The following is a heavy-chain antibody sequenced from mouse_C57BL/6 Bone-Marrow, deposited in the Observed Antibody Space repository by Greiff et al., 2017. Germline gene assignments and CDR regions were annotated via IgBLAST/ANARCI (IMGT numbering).Heavy chain of an antibody. J-gene: IGHJ4*01. V-gene: IGHV5-4*01. Sequence: EVQLVESGGGLVKPGGSLKLSCAASGFTFSSYAMSWVRQTPEKRLEWVATISDGGSYTYYPDNVKGRFTISRDNAKNNLYLQMSHLKSEDTAIYYCARARYYAMDYWGQGTSVTVSS. CDR2: ISDGGSYT. CDR1: GFTFSSYA. CDR3: ARARYYAMDY.